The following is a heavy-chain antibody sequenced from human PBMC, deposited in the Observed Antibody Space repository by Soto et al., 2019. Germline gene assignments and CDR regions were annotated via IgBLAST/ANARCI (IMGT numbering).Heavy chain of an antibody. D-gene: IGHD6-19*01. J-gene: IGHJ3*02. CDR3: ASGVGDLGGRSGWPDYAFDI. V-gene: IGHV1-69*01. Sequence: QVQLVQSGAAVRKPGSSVKVSCKASGGTFTKYAITWVRQAPRQGLEWMGGIVTLPGTTNYAQKFRGRVTISENEFTKTAYLEMSSLRYEATAVYYCASGVGDLGGRSGWPDYAFDIWGQGTMVIVSS. CDR2: IVTLPGTT. CDR1: GGTFTKYA.